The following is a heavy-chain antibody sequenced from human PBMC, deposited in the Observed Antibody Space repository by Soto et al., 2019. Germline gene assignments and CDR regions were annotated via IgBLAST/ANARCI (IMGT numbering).Heavy chain of an antibody. CDR3: AAITTGEDY. Sequence: SETLSLTCTVSGGSISSYYWSWIPQPPGKGLEWIGDIYYSGSTNYNPPLKSRVTISVDTSQNQFSLKLSSATAADTAVYYCAAITTGEDYWGQGTLVTVSS. V-gene: IGHV4-59*01. J-gene: IGHJ4*02. CDR1: GGSISSYY. CDR2: IYYSGST. D-gene: IGHD3-22*01.